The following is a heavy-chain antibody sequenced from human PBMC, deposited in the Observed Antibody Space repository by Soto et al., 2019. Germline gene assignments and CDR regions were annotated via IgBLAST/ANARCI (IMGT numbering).Heavy chain of an antibody. D-gene: IGHD2-15*01. CDR3: AREGYCSGGSCYFLSGRGYYYHGMDV. Sequence: ASVKVSCKASGYTFTSYGISWVRQAPGQGLEWMGWISAYNGNTNYAQKLQGRVTMTTDTSTSTAYMELRSLRSDDTAVYYCAREGYCSGGSCYFLSGRGYYYHGMDVWGQGTPGTVS. CDR1: GYTFTSYG. CDR2: ISAYNGNT. V-gene: IGHV1-18*01. J-gene: IGHJ6*02.